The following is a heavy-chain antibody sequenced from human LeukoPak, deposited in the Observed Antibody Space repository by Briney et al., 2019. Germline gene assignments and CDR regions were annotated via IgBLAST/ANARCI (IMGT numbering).Heavy chain of an antibody. Sequence: GGSLRLSCAASGFTFSSYWMSWVRQAPGKGLEWVANIKQDGSEKYYVDSVKGRFTISRGNAKNSLYLQMNSLRAEDTAVYYCARIGASLYDSSGYMMKNAFDIWGQGTMVTVSS. D-gene: IGHD3-22*01. CDR3: ARIGASLYDSSGYMMKNAFDI. V-gene: IGHV3-7*01. CDR1: GFTFSSYW. J-gene: IGHJ3*02. CDR2: IKQDGSEK.